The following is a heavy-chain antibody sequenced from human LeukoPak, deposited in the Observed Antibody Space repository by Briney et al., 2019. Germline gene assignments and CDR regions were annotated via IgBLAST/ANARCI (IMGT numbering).Heavy chain of an antibody. J-gene: IGHJ3*02. D-gene: IGHD6-13*01. Sequence: SETLSLTCTVSGGSISSYYWSWIRQPAGKGLEWIGRIYTSGSTNYNPSLKSRVTMSVDTSKNQFSLKLSSVTSADTAVYYCARDSIAAAGWAFDIWGQGTMVTVSS. V-gene: IGHV4-4*07. CDR1: GGSISSYY. CDR2: IYTSGST. CDR3: ARDSIAAAGWAFDI.